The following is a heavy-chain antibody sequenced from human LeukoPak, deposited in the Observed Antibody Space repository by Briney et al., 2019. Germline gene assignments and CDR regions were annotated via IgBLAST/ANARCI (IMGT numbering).Heavy chain of an antibody. J-gene: IGHJ5*02. Sequence: GGSLRLSCAASGFTFSTSTMNWVRQAPGKGLEWVSSISSSSDYIYYADSVRGRFTISRDNAKNSLYLQMTSLRTEDTALYYCVRIPNSANFPNWFDPWGQGTLVTVSS. D-gene: IGHD4/OR15-4a*01. V-gene: IGHV3-21*01. CDR1: GFTFSTST. CDR3: VRIPNSANFPNWFDP. CDR2: ISSSSDYI.